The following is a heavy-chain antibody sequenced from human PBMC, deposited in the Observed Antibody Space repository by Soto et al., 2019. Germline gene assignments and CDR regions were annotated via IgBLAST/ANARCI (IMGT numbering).Heavy chain of an antibody. CDR3: VKIYYYDSSTYYSYYFDY. V-gene: IGHV3-7*01. Sequence: GGSLRLSCAASGFIFSTYWMSWVRQTPGKGLERVANIKQDGSEKYYVDSVKGRFTISRDNAKNSVYLQMNSLRAEDAAVYYCVKIYYYDSSTYYSYYFDYWGQGTLVTVSS. D-gene: IGHD3-22*01. CDR2: IKQDGSEK. J-gene: IGHJ4*02. CDR1: GFIFSTYW.